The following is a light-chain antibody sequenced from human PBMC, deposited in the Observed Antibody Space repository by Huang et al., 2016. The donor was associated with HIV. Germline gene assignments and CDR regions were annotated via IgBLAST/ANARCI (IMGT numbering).Light chain of an antibody. V-gene: IGKV3-15*01. J-gene: IGKJ2*01. CDR2: GTS. Sequence: EIVMTQSPATLSVSPGGRATLSCRASQSVDRSLAWYQQKPGQTPRLLSYGTSTRATGIPARFSGSGSETEFTLTISSLQSEDFAVYYCQQYENWPRTFGQGTRLEIK. CDR1: QSVDRS. CDR3: QQYENWPRT.